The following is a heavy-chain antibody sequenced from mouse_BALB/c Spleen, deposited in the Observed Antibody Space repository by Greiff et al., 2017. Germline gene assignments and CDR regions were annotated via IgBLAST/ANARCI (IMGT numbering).Heavy chain of an antibody. CDR2: IYPGDGDT. V-gene: IGHV1-80*01. Sequence: VKLQESGAELVRPGSSVKISCKASGYAFSSYWMNWVKQRPGQGLEWIGQIYPGDGDTNYNGKFKGKATLTADKSSSTAYMQLSSLTSEDSAVYFCARGRDYDGFDYWGQGTTLTVSS. D-gene: IGHD2-4*01. CDR3: ARGRDYDGFDY. CDR1: GYAFSSYW. J-gene: IGHJ2*01.